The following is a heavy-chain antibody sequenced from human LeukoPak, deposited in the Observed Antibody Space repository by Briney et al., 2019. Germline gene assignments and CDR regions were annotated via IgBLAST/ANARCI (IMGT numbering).Heavy chain of an antibody. V-gene: IGHV3-48*04. J-gene: IGHJ4*02. Sequence: PGGSLRLSCAASGFTFSSYGMSWVRQTPGKGLEWLSYISSSGGTIYYADSVKGRFTISRDNAKSSLYLQMNGLRAEDTAVYYCARDSRQQLFDYWGQGTLVTVSS. D-gene: IGHD4-11*01. CDR3: ARDSRQQLFDY. CDR2: ISSSGGTI. CDR1: GFTFSSYG.